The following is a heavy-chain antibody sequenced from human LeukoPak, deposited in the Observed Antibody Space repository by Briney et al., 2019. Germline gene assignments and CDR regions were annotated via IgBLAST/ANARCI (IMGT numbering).Heavy chain of an antibody. J-gene: IGHJ4*02. Sequence: GGSLRLSCTVSGFTVSSNSMSWVRQAPGKGLEWVSFIYSDNTHYSDSVKGRFTISRDNSKNTLYLQMNSLRAEDTAVYYCAREAYDSSGYYYGFFDYWGQGTLVTVSS. CDR2: IYSDNT. CDR1: GFTVSSNS. V-gene: IGHV3-53*01. CDR3: AREAYDSSGYYYGFFDY. D-gene: IGHD3-22*01.